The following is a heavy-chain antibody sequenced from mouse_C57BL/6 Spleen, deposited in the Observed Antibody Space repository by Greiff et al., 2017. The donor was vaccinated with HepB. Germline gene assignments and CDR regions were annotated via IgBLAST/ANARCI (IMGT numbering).Heavy chain of an antibody. V-gene: IGHV3-6*01. J-gene: IGHJ3*01. CDR1: GYSITSGYY. D-gene: IGHD2-10*01. Sequence: ESGPGLVKPSQSLSLTCSVTGYSITSGYYWNWIRQFPGNKLEWMGYISYDGSNNYNPSLKNRISITRDTSTNQFFLKLNSVTTEDTATYYCAILPAAYWGQGTLVTVSA. CDR3: AILPAAY. CDR2: ISYDGSN.